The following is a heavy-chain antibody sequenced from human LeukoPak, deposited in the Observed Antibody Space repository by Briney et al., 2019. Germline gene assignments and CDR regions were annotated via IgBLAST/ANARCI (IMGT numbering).Heavy chain of an antibody. CDR3: ARGPTGARWVTAIDY. CDR2: ISSSSSYI. D-gene: IGHD2-21*02. CDR1: GFTFSSYS. Sequence: GGSLRLSCAASGFTFSSYSMNWVRQAPGKGLEWVSSISSSSSYIYYADSVKGRFTISRDNAKNSLYLQMNSLRAEDTAVYYCARGPTGARWVTAIDYWGQGTLVTVSS. V-gene: IGHV3-21*01. J-gene: IGHJ4*02.